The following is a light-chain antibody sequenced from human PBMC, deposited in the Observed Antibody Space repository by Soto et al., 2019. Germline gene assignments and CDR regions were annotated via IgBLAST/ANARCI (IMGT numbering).Light chain of an antibody. CDR3: MQALQTPFT. CDR2: LGS. CDR1: QSLLHSNGYNY. V-gene: IGKV2-28*01. Sequence: DIVMTQSPLSLPVTPGEPASISCRSSQSLLHSNGYNYLDWYLQKPGQSPQLLIYLGSNRTSGVPDRFSGSGSGTDFTLKISRVEAEDVGVYYCMQALQTPFTFGGGTRWISN. J-gene: IGKJ4*01.